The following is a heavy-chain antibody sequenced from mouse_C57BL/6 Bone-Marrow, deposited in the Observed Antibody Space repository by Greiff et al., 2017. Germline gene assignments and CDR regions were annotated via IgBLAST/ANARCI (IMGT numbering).Heavy chain of an antibody. CDR2: INPSSGYT. J-gene: IGHJ1*03. Sequence: VQLQQSGAELAKPGASVKLSCKASGYTFTSYWMHWVKQRPGQGLEWIGYINPSSGYTKYNQKFKDKATLTVDKSSSTAYMQLSSLTYEDSAVDYCASGYGSRYGYFDVWGTGTTVTVSS. D-gene: IGHD1-1*01. CDR3: ASGYGSRYGYFDV. CDR1: GYTFTSYW. V-gene: IGHV1-7*01.